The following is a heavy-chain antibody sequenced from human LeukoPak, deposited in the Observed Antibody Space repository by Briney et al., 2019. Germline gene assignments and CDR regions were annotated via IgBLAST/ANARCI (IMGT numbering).Heavy chain of an antibody. CDR3: ARGARIAAAGDYFDY. D-gene: IGHD6-13*01. J-gene: IGHJ4*02. CDR1: GGTFSSYA. Sequence: ASVKVSCKASGGTFSSYAISWVQQAPGQGLEWMGRIIPIFGTANYAQKFQGRVTITTDESTSTAYMELSSLRSEDTAVYYCARGARIAAAGDYFDYWGQGTLVTVSS. CDR2: IIPIFGTA. V-gene: IGHV1-69*05.